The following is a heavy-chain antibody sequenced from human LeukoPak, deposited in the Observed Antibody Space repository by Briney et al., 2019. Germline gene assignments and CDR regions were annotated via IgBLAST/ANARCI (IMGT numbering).Heavy chain of an antibody. CDR3: ATHYTSGNYYDQYYFDS. V-gene: IGHV3-23*01. J-gene: IGHJ4*02. Sequence: PGGSLRLSCAASRFTFGSYAVSWVRQAPGKGLEWVSAISGSGGETYYADSARGRFTISRDNSKNTLSLQMNSLRAEDTAVYYCATHYTSGNYYDQYYFDSWGQGTLVTVSS. CDR1: RFTFGSYA. D-gene: IGHD3-10*01. CDR2: ISGSGGET.